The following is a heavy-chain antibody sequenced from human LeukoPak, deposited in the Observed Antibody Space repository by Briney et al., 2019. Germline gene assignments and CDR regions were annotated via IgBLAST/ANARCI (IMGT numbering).Heavy chain of an antibody. CDR1: GYTFTNYG. CDR2: ISAYNGNT. D-gene: IGHD3-10*01. CDR3: ARDGPYYGSGRGSAFDN. J-gene: IGHJ3*02. Sequence: ASVKVSCKASGYTFTNYGISWVRQAPGQGLEWMGWISAYNGNTNYAQKLQGRVTMTTDTSTTTAYMELRSLRSDDTAVYYCARDGPYYGSGRGSAFDNWGQGTMVTVSS. V-gene: IGHV1-18*01.